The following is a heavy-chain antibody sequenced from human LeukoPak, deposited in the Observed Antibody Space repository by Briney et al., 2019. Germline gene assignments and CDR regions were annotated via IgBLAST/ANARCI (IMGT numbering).Heavy chain of an antibody. Sequence: GGSLRLSCAASGFTFSSYGMHWVRQAPGKGLERVAFIRYDGSNKYYADSVKGRFTISRDNSKNTLYLQMNSLRAEDTAVYYCAKASRISGYCSGGSCRYYYYYMDVWGKGTTVTVSS. D-gene: IGHD2-15*01. J-gene: IGHJ6*03. CDR2: IRYDGSNK. CDR1: GFTFSSYG. V-gene: IGHV3-30*02. CDR3: AKASRISGYCSGGSCRYYYYYMDV.